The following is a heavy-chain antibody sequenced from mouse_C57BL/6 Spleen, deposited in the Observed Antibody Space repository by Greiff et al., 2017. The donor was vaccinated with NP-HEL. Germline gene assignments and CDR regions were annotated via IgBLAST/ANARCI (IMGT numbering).Heavy chain of an antibody. D-gene: IGHD1-1*01. CDR3: AREGSTVVASFDY. CDR1: GFTFSSYA. V-gene: IGHV5-4*01. J-gene: IGHJ2*01. Sequence: EVKLQESGGGLVKPGGSLKLSCAASGFTFSSYAMSWVRQTPEKRLEWVATISDGGSYTYYPDNVKGRFTISRDNAKNNLYLQMSHLKSEDTAMYYCAREGSTVVASFDYWGQGTTLTVSS. CDR2: ISDGGSYT.